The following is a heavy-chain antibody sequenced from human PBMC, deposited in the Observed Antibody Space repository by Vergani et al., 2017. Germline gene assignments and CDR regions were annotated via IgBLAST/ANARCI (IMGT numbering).Heavy chain of an antibody. CDR1: GCTFSSYG. J-gene: IGHJ4*02. D-gene: IGHD3-3*01. CDR3: AKDRDRFFDY. V-gene: IGHV3-30*02. Sequence: QVQLVESGGGVVQPGGSLRLSCAASGCTFSSYGMHWVRQAPGKGLEWVAFIRYDGSNKYYADSVKGRFTISRDNSKNTLYLQMNSLRAEDTAVYYCAKDRDRFFDYWGQGTLVTVSS. CDR2: IRYDGSNK.